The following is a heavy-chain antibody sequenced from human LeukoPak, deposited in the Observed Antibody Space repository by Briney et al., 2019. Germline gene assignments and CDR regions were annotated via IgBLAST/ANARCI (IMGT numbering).Heavy chain of an antibody. CDR1: GFTFSTYA. D-gene: IGHD1-26*01. V-gene: IGHV3-23*01. J-gene: IGHJ4*02. CDR2: ISASGGAT. CDR3: ATISGSFEYLDY. Sequence: GGSLRLSCAASGFTFSTYAMSWVRQAPGKGLEWVSGISASGGATYSAESVRGRFTISRDNSKNTLYLQMNSLRVDDTAAYYCATISGSFEYLDYWGQGTLVTVSS.